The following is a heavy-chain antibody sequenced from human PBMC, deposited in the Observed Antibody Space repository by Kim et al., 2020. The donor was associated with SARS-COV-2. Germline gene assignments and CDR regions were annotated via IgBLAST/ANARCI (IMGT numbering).Heavy chain of an antibody. D-gene: IGHD6-13*01. J-gene: IGHJ4*02. V-gene: IGHV3-74*01. CDR3: AKDRGSSPIPDY. Sequence: GRSLRLSCAASGFTFSNYWMHWARQAPGEGLVWVSRINSYGSSTNYADSVKGRFTISRDNARNTLYLQMNSLRAEDTAVYYCAKDRGSSPIPDYWGQGTLVTVSS. CDR1: GFTFSNYW. CDR2: INSYGSST.